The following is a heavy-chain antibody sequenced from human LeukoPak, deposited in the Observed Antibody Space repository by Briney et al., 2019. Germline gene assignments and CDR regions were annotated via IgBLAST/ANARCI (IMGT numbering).Heavy chain of an antibody. CDR2: IYYSGST. CDR3: ARDRMGTVMVPIDY. D-gene: IGHD5-18*01. J-gene: IGHJ4*02. V-gene: IGHV4-39*07. Sequence: SETLSLTCIVSGGSISSSSYYWGWIRQPPGKGLEWIGSIYYSGSTYYNPSLKSRVTISVDTSKNQFSLKLRSVTAADTAVYYCARDRMGTVMVPIDYWGQGTLVTVSS. CDR1: GGSISSSSYY.